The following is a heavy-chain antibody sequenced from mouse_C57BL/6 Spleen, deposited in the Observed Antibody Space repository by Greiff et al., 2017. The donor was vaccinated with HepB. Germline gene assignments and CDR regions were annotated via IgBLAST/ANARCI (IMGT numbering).Heavy chain of an antibody. J-gene: IGHJ4*01. Sequence: VKLMESGPELVKPGASVKISCKASGYAFSSSWMNWVKQRPGKGLEWIGRIYPGDGDTNYNGKFKGKATLTADKSSSTAYMQLSSLTSEDSAVYFCARDYEYYAMDYWGQGTSVTVSS. CDR1: GYAFSSSW. D-gene: IGHD2-4*01. V-gene: IGHV1-82*01. CDR2: IYPGDGDT. CDR3: ARDYEYYAMDY.